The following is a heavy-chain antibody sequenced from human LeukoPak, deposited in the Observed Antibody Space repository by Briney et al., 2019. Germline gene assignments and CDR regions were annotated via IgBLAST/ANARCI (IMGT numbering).Heavy chain of an antibody. CDR1: GGSISSSSYY. J-gene: IGHJ6*03. CDR3: AREPRYCSGTNCYRGGYMDV. V-gene: IGHV4-39*07. CDR2: RST. Sequence: NPSETLSLTCTVSGGSISSSSYYWGWIRQPPGKGLEWIANRSTYYNPSLKSRVTISVDTSKNQFSLKLSSVTAADTAVYYCAREPRYCSGTNCYRGGYMDVWGKGTTVTVSS. D-gene: IGHD2-15*01.